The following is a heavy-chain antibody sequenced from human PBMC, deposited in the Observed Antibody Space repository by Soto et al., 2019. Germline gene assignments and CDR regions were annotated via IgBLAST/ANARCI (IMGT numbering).Heavy chain of an antibody. CDR1: GYTLTELS. J-gene: IGHJ3*02. CDR3: ATVMHNWNDIPAFDI. D-gene: IGHD1-20*01. CDR2: FDPEDGET. V-gene: IGHV1-24*01. Sequence: ASVKVSCKVSGYTLTELSMHWVRQAPGKGLELMGGFDPEDGETIYAQKFQGRVTMTEDTSTDTAYMELSSLRSEDTAVYYCATVMHNWNDIPAFDIWGQGTMVTV.